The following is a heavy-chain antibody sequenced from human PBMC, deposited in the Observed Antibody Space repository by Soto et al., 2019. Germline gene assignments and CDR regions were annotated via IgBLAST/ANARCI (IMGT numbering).Heavy chain of an antibody. V-gene: IGHV4-30-2*01. D-gene: IGHD3-22*01. CDR2: IYHSGST. CDR3: ARSYYYDTSGSTYNWFDP. J-gene: IGHJ5*02. Sequence: LSLTCAVSGGSISSGGYSWSWIRQPPGKGLEWIAYIYHSGSTYYNPSLKSRVTISLDRSKNQFSLKLSSVTAADTAVYYCARSYYYDTSGSTYNWFDPWGQGTLVTVSS. CDR1: GGSISSGGYS.